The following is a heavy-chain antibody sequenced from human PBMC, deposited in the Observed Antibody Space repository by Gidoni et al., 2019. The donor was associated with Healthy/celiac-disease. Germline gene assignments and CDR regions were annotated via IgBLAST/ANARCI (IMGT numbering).Heavy chain of an antibody. V-gene: IGHV3-21*01. CDR3: ARDYLSGFLEWLRWFDP. Sequence: EVQLVESGGGLVKPGGSLSLSCAASGFTFSSYSMNWVRQAPGKGLEWVSSISSSSSYIYYADSVKGRFTISRDNAKNSLYLQMNSLRAEDTAVYYCARDYLSGFLEWLRWFDPWGQGTLVTVSS. CDR1: GFTFSSYS. J-gene: IGHJ5*02. D-gene: IGHD3-3*01. CDR2: ISSSSSYI.